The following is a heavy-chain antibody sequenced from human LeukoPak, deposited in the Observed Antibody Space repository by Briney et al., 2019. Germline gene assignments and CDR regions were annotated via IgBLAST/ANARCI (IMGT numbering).Heavy chain of an antibody. CDR1: GGSISISNYY. D-gene: IGHD4-17*01. V-gene: IGHV4-39*01. CDR3: ARQGLRLTSDY. J-gene: IGHJ4*02. Sequence: SETLSLTCTVSGGSISISNYYWGWIRQPPGKGLEWIGAIYYRGSTYYNPPLKSRVTMSVDTSTNQFSLKLSSVTAADTAMYYCARQGLRLTSDYWGQGTLVTVSS. CDR2: IYYRGST.